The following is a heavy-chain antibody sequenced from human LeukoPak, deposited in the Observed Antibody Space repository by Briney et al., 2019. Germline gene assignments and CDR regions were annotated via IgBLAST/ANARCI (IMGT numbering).Heavy chain of an antibody. CDR2: ISYDDGTNK. J-gene: IGHJ4*02. V-gene: IGHV3-30-3*01. Sequence: GGSLRLSCAASGFPLSTYPMHWVRQAPGKGLEGVAVISYDDGTNKYYADSAKGRFTISRDNSKNTLYLQMNSLRAEDTAVYYCARLNLGYGYFLEATKHDYWGQGTLVTVSS. D-gene: IGHD5-18*01. CDR3: ARLNLGYGYFLEATKHDY. CDR1: GFPLSTYP.